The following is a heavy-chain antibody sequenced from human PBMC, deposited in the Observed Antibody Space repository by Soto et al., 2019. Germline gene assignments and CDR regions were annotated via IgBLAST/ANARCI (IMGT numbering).Heavy chain of an antibody. CDR1: GYTFTSYG. J-gene: IGHJ5*01. CDR3: ARDVVVRGIFWFDS. CDR2: ISAYNGNT. V-gene: IGHV1-18*01. Sequence: ASVKVSCKASGYTFTSYGISWVRQAPGQGLEWMGWISAYNGNTNYAQKLQGRATMTTDTSTSTAYMELRSLRSDDTAVYYCARDVVVRGIFWFDSWGQGTLVTVSS. D-gene: IGHD3-10*01.